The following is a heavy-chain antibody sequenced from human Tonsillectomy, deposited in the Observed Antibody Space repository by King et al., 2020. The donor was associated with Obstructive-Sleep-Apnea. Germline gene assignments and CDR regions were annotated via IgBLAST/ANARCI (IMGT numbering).Heavy chain of an antibody. V-gene: IGHV3-15*01. J-gene: IGHJ4*02. D-gene: IGHD2-15*01. CDR1: GFTFSKAW. CDR3: TTERSGGSCYFRN. CDR2: IKTKTDDGPT. Sequence: QLVQSGGGLVNPGGSLRLSCAASGFTFSKAWMSWVRQAPGKGLEWVGRIKTKTDDGPTDYAAPVKGRFTISRDDSKNTLYLQMNSLKTEDTAVYYCTTERSGGSCYFRNWGQGTLVTVPS.